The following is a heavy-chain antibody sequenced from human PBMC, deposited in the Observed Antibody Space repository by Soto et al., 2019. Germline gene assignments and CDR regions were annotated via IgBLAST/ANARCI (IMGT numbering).Heavy chain of an antibody. CDR1: GFTFSNAW. CDR3: TTDDPINRY. Sequence: PGGSLRLSCAASGFTFSNAWMSWVRQAPGKGLEWVGSIKSKTNGGTTDYAAPVIGRFTISRDDSKNTLYLQMNSLKTEDTAVYYCTTDDPINRYWGQGTLVTVSS. J-gene: IGHJ4*02. CDR2: IKSKTNGGTT. V-gene: IGHV3-15*01.